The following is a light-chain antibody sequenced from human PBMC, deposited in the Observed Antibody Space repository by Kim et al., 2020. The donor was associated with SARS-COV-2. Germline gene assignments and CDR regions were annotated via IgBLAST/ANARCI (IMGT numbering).Light chain of an antibody. CDR1: QSVRSSY. Sequence: EIVLTQSPGTLSLSPGERATLSCRASQSVRSSYLAWYQQKAGQAPRLLIYGASSRATGIPDRFSGSGSGTDFTLTISRLEPEDFAVYYCQQYGSSPPMYTFGQGTKLEIK. V-gene: IGKV3-20*01. J-gene: IGKJ2*01. CDR2: GAS. CDR3: QQYGSSPPMYT.